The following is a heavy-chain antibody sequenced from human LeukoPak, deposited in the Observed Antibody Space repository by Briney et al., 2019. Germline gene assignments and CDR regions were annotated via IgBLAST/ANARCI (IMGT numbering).Heavy chain of an antibody. V-gene: IGHV1-2*06. CDR1: GYTFTGYY. D-gene: IGHD6-19*01. J-gene: IGHJ4*02. CDR2: INPNSGDT. CDR3: ARGSSSGWYYFDY. Sequence: GASVKVSCKASGYTFTGYYMHWVRQAPGQGLEWMGRINPNSGDTNFAQKFQGRVTMTRDTSLSTAYMELSRLRSDDTAVYYCARGSSSGWYYFDYWGQGTLVTVSS.